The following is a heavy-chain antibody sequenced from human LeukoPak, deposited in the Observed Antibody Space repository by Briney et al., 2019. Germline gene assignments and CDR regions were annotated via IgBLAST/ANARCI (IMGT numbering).Heavy chain of an antibody. V-gene: IGHV3-23*01. CDR2: ISGSGGST. CDR1: GFTFSSYA. D-gene: IGHD6-19*01. J-gene: IGHJ4*02. CDR3: AARQWLALHHSVGFDC. Sequence: GGSLRLSCAASGFTFSSYAMSWVRQAPGKGLEWVSAISGSGGSTYYADSVKGRFTISRDNSKNTLYLQMNSLRAEDTAVYYWAARQWLALHHSVGFDCCGQRSLVTVSS.